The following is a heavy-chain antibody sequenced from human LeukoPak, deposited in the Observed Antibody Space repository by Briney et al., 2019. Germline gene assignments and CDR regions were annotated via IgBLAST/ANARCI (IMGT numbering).Heavy chain of an antibody. CDR1: GFTFSSYG. V-gene: IGHV3-33*01. CDR2: IWYDGSNK. Sequence: GRSLRLSCAASGFTFSSYGMHWVRQAPGEGLEWVAVIWYDGSNKYYADSVKGRFTISRDNSKNTLYLQMNSLRAEDTAVYYCARDGLGIAVRIDYWGQGTLVTVSS. J-gene: IGHJ4*02. CDR3: ARDGLGIAVRIDY. D-gene: IGHD6-19*01.